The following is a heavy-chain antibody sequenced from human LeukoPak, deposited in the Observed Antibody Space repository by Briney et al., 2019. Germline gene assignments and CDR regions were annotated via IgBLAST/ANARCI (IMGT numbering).Heavy chain of an antibody. CDR1: GFTFSSYG. CDR3: ARAGFTFSDYFGSFFDY. Sequence: GGTLRLSCAASGFTFSSYGMSWVRQAPGKGLEWVSAISGSGGSTYYADSVKGRFTISRDNAKNSLYLQMNSLRAEDTAVYYCARAGFTFSDYFGSFFDYWGQGTLVTVSS. D-gene: IGHD3-10*01. CDR2: ISGSGGST. V-gene: IGHV3-23*01. J-gene: IGHJ4*02.